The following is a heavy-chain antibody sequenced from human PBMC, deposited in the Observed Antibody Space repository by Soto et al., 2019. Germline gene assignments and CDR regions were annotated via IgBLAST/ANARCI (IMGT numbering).Heavy chain of an antibody. D-gene: IGHD3-16*01. V-gene: IGHV3-33*01. Sequence: QVQLVESGGGVVQPGRSLRLSCAASGFTFSSYGMHWVRQAPGKGLEWVAVIWYDGSNKYYADSVKGRFTISRDNSKNTLYLQMNRLRAEDTAVYYCAREEFAGYYYYGMDVWGQGTTVTVSS. CDR3: AREEFAGYYYYGMDV. CDR2: IWYDGSNK. J-gene: IGHJ6*02. CDR1: GFTFSSYG.